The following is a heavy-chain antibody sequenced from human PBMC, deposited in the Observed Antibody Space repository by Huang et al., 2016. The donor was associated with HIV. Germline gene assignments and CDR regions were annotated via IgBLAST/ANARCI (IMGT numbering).Heavy chain of an antibody. CDR3: ARHREGPVAYYSGWGSHLNYMDV. D-gene: IGHD3-10*01. Sequence: QLLLQESGPGLVKPSEALALTCAVSGGSIRSSDYHWGWIRRPPGKGLEWIGSIYYKGSTHYGPSLKSRVTIAVDTSKNLFFLNLTSMTAADTAVYYWARHREGPVAYYSGWGSHLNYMDVWGRGRTVVVSS. CDR1: GGSIRSSDYH. J-gene: IGHJ6*03. V-gene: IGHV4-39*01. CDR2: IYYKGST.